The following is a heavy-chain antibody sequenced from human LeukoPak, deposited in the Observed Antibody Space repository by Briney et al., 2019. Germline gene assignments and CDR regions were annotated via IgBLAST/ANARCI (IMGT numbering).Heavy chain of an antibody. CDR2: ISGSGGAT. Sequence: GGSLRLSCAASGFTFSSYAMSWDRQAPGKGLEWVSAISGSGGATYYVDSVKGRFTISRDNSKNTLYLQMNSLRAEDTAVYYCVKFSNRNQYDSSGYPDSWGQGTLVTVSS. V-gene: IGHV3-23*01. CDR3: VKFSNRNQYDSSGYPDS. J-gene: IGHJ4*02. CDR1: GFTFSSYA. D-gene: IGHD3-22*01.